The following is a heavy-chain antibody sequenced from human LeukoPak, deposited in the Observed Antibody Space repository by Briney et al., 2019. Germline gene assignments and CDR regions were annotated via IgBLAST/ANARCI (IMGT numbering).Heavy chain of an antibody. J-gene: IGHJ4*02. CDR3: ARRAYSSGFDFIDY. V-gene: IGHV4-59*08. Sequence: SETLSLTCTVSGGSISSYYWSWIRQPPGKGLELIGFIYYSGSTSYNPSLKSRVTISVDTSKSQFSLKLSSVIAADTAVYYCARRAYSSGFDFIDYWGQGTLVTVSS. CDR2: IYYSGST. CDR1: GGSISSYY. D-gene: IGHD6-19*01.